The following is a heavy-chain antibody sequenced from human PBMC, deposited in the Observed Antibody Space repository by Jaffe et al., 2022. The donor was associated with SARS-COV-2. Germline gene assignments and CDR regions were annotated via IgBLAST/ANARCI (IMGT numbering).Heavy chain of an antibody. Sequence: QLQLQESGPGLVKPSETLSLTCTVSGGSISSSSYYWGWIRQPPGKGLEWIGSIYYSGSTYYNPSLKSRVTISVDTSKNQFSLKLSSVTAADTAVYYCARLFREYSGSLRPYYYFDYWGQGTLVTVSS. D-gene: IGHD1-26*01. CDR3: ARLFREYSGSLRPYYYFDY. CDR1: GGSISSSSYY. CDR2: IYYSGST. V-gene: IGHV4-39*01. J-gene: IGHJ4*02.